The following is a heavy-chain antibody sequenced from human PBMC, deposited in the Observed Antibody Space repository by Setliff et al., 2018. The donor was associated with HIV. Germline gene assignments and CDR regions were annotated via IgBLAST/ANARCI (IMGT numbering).Heavy chain of an antibody. Sequence: SETLSLTCSVSGVSINRTDHYWGWIRQSPGKSLEWIGSVSQSVRTYYNPSLKRRITISVDWSKNLFSLKLISVTAADQGVYYCSRVPVAGANWFDPWGLGTLVTVSS. J-gene: IGHJ5*02. CDR1: GVSINRTDHY. V-gene: IGHV4-39*01. CDR3: SRVPVAGANWFDP. D-gene: IGHD2-21*01. CDR2: VSQSVRT.